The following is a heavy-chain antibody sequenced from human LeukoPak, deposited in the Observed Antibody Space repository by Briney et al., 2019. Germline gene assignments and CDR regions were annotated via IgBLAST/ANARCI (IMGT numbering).Heavy chain of an antibody. CDR1: GGSVSSGSYY. V-gene: IGHV4-61*01. J-gene: IGHJ3*02. CDR2: IYYSGST. D-gene: IGHD3-3*01. CDR3: AREYYDFWCGYYFDAFDI. Sequence: SETLSLTCTVSGGSVSSGSYYWSWIRQPPGKGLEWIGYIYYSGSTNYNPSLKSRVTISVDTSKNQFSLKLSSVTAADTAVYYCAREYYDFWCGYYFDAFDIWGQGTMVTVSS.